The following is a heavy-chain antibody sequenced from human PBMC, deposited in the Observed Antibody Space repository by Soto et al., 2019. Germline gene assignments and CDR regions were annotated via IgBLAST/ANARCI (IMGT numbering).Heavy chain of an antibody. D-gene: IGHD3-10*01. CDR2: FEAEDGET. CDR3: LVHQGSQYYYGLDV. Sequence: GASVKVSCKVSGYTFAQLSIHWVRQAPGKGLEWMGGFEAEDGETFHAQNFQGRITLTEDTSTDTAYLELRSLRSEDTAVYFCLVHQGSQYYYGLDVWGQGTTVTVSS. J-gene: IGHJ6*02. CDR1: GYTFAQLS. V-gene: IGHV1-24*01.